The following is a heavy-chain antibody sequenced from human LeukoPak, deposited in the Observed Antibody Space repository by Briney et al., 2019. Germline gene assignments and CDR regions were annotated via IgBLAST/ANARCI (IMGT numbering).Heavy chain of an antibody. Sequence: WVRQPPGKGLEWIGYIYYSGSTYYNPSLKSRVTISVDTSKNQFSLKLSSVTAADTAVYYCAYLLDYYDSSGTDYWGQGTLVTVSS. CDR2: IYYSGST. D-gene: IGHD3-22*01. CDR3: AYLLDYYDSSGTDY. V-gene: IGHV4-30-4*08. J-gene: IGHJ4*02.